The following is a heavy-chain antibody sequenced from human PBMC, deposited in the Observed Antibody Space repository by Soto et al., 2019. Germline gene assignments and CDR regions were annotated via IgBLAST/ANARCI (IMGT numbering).Heavy chain of an antibody. CDR1: GYRFSTYD. Sequence: QVQLVQSGAGVKKPGASVKVSCKASGYRFSTYDINWVRQAAGQGLEWIGWVNPKSGNTDYAQRFRGRVTMTSNTSISTAYMELSALTPEDTAVYYCARPCCVSTSCYTDWFDPWGQGTLFNVSS. V-gene: IGHV1-8*01. CDR2: VNPKSGNT. D-gene: IGHD2-2*02. J-gene: IGHJ5*02. CDR3: ARPCCVSTSCYTDWFDP.